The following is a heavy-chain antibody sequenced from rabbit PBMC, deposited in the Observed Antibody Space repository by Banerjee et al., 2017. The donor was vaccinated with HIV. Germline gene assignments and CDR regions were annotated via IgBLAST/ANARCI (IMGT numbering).Heavy chain of an antibody. CDR3: ARSLGTGSDYYTSL. J-gene: IGHJ4*01. D-gene: IGHD8-1*01. V-gene: IGHV1S40*01. CDR1: GFSFSSGYY. Sequence: QSLEESGGDLVKPGASLTLPCTASGFSFSSGYYIFWVRQSPGKGLEWIACIAAGSSGFTYYASWAKGRFTISKTSSTTVTLQMTSLTAADTATYFCARSLGTGSDYYTSLWGPGTLVTVS. CDR2: IAAGSSGFT.